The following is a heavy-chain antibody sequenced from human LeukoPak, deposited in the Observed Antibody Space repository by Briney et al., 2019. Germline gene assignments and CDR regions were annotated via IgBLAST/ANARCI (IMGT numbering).Heavy chain of an antibody. CDR2: INHSGST. CDR3: ARSLRFLEWFRDAFDI. J-gene: IGHJ3*02. V-gene: IGHV4-34*01. CDR1: GGSFSGYY. D-gene: IGHD3-3*01. Sequence: PSETLSLTCAVYGGSFSGYYWSWIRQPPGKGLEWIGEINHSGSTNYNPSLKSRVTISVDTSKNQFSLKLSSVTAADTAVYYCARSLRFLEWFRDAFDIWGQGTMVTVSS.